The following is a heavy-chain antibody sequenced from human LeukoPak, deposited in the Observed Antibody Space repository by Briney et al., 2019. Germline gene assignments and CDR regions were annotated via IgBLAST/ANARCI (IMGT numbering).Heavy chain of an antibody. CDR2: ISGSGGST. V-gene: IGHV3-23*01. CDR3: ARLLDIVVWDYYYGMDV. Sequence: GGSLRLSCAASGFTFSSYAMSWVRQAPGKGLEWVSAISGSGGSTYYADSVKGRFTISRDNAKNSLYLQMNSLRAEDTAVYYCARLLDIVVWDYYYGMDVWGQGTTVTVSS. D-gene: IGHD5-12*01. CDR1: GFTFSSYA. J-gene: IGHJ6*02.